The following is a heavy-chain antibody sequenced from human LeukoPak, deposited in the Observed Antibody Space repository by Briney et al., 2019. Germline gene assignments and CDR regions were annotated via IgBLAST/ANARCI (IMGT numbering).Heavy chain of an antibody. D-gene: IGHD6-19*01. CDR3: ARVNSGWTFDY. CDR2: ISAYNGNT. V-gene: IGHV1-18*01. CDR1: GYTFTSYG. J-gene: IGHJ4*02. Sequence: ASVKVSCKASGYTFTSYGISWVRQAPGQGLEWMGWISAYNGNTNYAQKLQGRVTMTRDTSTSTVYMELSSLRSEDTAVYYCARVNSGWTFDYWGQGTLVTVSS.